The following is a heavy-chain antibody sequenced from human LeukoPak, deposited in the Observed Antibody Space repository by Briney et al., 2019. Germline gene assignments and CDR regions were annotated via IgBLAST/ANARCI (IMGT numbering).Heavy chain of an antibody. J-gene: IGHJ5*02. D-gene: IGHD6-25*01. CDR1: GFTFSSYG. Sequence: QPGRSLRLSCAASGFTFSSYGMHWVRQAPGKGLEWVAVISYDGSNKYYADSVKGRFTISRDNSKNTLYLQMNSLRAEDTAVYYCAKGGSSVANWFDPWGQGNLVTVSS. CDR2: ISYDGSNK. V-gene: IGHV3-30*18. CDR3: AKGGSSVANWFDP.